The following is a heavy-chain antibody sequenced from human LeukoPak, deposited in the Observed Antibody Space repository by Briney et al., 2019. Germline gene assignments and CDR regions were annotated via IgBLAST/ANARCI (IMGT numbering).Heavy chain of an antibody. D-gene: IGHD1-14*01. CDR3: ARGPGSPYVYYYGMDV. Sequence: GASVKVSCTASGYTFTSYDINWVRQATGQGLELMGWMNPNSGNTGYAQKFQGRVTMTRNTSISTAYMELSSLRSEDTAVYYCARGPGSPYVYYYGMDVWGQGTTVTVSS. CDR2: MNPNSGNT. CDR1: GYTFTSYD. V-gene: IGHV1-8*01. J-gene: IGHJ6*02.